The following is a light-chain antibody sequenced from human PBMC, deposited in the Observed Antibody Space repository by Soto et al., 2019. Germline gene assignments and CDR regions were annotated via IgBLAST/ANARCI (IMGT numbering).Light chain of an antibody. V-gene: IGKV1-5*01. CDR1: QSIRTW. CDR2: DAS. Sequence: DIQMTQSPSTLSASVGDRVTITCRASQSIRTWLAWYQQKPGKAPKLLIFDASSLKSGVPSRFSGGGSGTEFTLTISSLQPDDFATYYCRQYNTNPWTFGQGTKV. J-gene: IGKJ1*01. CDR3: RQYNTNPWT.